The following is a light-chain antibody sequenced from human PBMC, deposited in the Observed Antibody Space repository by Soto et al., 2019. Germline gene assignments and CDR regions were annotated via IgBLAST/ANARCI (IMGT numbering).Light chain of an antibody. Sequence: DIQMTQSPSTLSASVGDRVTITCQARQDIKHYLNWYQQKPGKAPNLLIYDTSVLETGVPSRFSGSKSGTDFTFTISSLQPEDVATYYCQQYENLPITFGQGTRLEIK. CDR3: QQYENLPIT. J-gene: IGKJ5*01. CDR2: DTS. V-gene: IGKV1-33*01. CDR1: QDIKHY.